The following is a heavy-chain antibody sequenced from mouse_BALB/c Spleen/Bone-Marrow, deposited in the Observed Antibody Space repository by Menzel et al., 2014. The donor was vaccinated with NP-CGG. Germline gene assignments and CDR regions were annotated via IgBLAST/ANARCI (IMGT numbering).Heavy chain of an antibody. CDR1: GFSLSSYG. V-gene: IGHV2-5*01. Sequence: VKLMESGPGLVQPSQSLSITCTVSGFSLSSYGVHWVRQSPGKGLEWLGVIWSGGSTDYNAAFMSRLSITKDNSKSXVFFKINSLQADDTAIYYCAKNSYDIYYYAMDYWGQGTSVTVSS. D-gene: IGHD2-3*01. CDR3: AKNSYDIYYYAMDY. J-gene: IGHJ4*01. CDR2: IWSGGST.